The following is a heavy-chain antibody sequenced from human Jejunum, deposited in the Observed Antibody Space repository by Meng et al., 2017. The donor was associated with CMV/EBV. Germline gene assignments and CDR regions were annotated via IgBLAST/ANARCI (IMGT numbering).Heavy chain of an antibody. CDR3: ARVWQPNYYFDY. CDR1: GGSSSGSSNY. CDR2: VYSTGST. D-gene: IGHD6-13*01. V-gene: IGHV4-39*07. Sequence: QLPQEELRQGLVKPSGPLSLTSTVSGGSSSGSSNYWGWIRQPPGTRLECLATVYSTGSTYSAPSIKSRVTISVDTSKNQFSLRLRSVTAADTAVYYCARVWQPNYYFDYWGQGTLVTVSS. J-gene: IGHJ4*02.